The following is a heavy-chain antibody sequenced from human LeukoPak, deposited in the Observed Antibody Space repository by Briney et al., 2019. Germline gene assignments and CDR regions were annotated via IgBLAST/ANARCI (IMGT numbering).Heavy chain of an antibody. CDR3: ARDLRYCTNGVCYRGSDAFDI. Sequence: GGSLRLSCAASGFTFSSYSMNWVRQAPGKGLEWVSSISTSSSYIYYADSVKGRFTISRDNAKNSLSLQMNSLRAEDTAVYYCARDLRYCTNGVCYRGSDAFDIWGQGTMVTVSS. V-gene: IGHV3-21*01. CDR1: GFTFSSYS. J-gene: IGHJ3*02. D-gene: IGHD2-8*01. CDR2: ISTSSSYI.